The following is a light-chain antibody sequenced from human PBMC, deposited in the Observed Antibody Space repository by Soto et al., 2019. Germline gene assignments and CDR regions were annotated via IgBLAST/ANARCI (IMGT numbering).Light chain of an antibody. CDR2: AAS. J-gene: IGKJ1*01. V-gene: IGKV1-39*01. Sequence: DIQMTQSPSTLSASVGDTVTVTCRASQSVSGWLAWYQQKPGEAPKLLIYAASSLQSGVPSRFSGSGSETDFTLTISSLQPEDFATYSCQHSATWTFGQGTKVDI. CDR3: QHSATWT. CDR1: QSVSGW.